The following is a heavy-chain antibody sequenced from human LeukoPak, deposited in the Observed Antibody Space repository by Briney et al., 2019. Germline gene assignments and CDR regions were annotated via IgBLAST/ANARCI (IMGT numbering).Heavy chain of an antibody. Sequence: GGSLRLSCAASGFIFNSYAMNRIRQAPGKGLEWVSYISRTNSIYYSDSVRGRFTISRDNAKNSLYLQMNSLRDEDTAVYYCARDHDWGFDYWGQGILVAVSS. V-gene: IGHV3-48*02. CDR1: GFIFNSYA. CDR3: ARDHDWGFDY. J-gene: IGHJ4*02. D-gene: IGHD2-21*01. CDR2: ISRTNSI.